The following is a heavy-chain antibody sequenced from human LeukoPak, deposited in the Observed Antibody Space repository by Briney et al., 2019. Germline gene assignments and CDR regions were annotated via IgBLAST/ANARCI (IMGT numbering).Heavy chain of an antibody. CDR1: GYTFTGYY. Sequence: ASVKVSCKASGYTFTGYYMHWVRQAAGQGREWRGWINANSGGTNYAQKFQGRVTMTRDTSISTAYMELSRLRSDDTAVYYCARSIAVAGILDYWGQGTLVTVSS. D-gene: IGHD6-19*01. CDR2: INANSGGT. J-gene: IGHJ4*02. CDR3: ARSIAVAGILDY. V-gene: IGHV1-2*02.